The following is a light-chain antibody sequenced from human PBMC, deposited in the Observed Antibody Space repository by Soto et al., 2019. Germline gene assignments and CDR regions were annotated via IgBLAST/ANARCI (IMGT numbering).Light chain of an antibody. CDR1: SSDIGRYNL. CDR2: DVS. CDR3: CSFAGNYIYV. J-gene: IGLJ1*01. Sequence: QSALTQPASVSGSPGQSITISCTGTSSDIGRYNLVSWYQQHPGKAPKLMIYDVSKRPSGVPDRFSGSKSGNTASLTISGLQSEDEADYYCCSFAGNYIYVFGTGTKLTVL. V-gene: IGLV2-11*02.